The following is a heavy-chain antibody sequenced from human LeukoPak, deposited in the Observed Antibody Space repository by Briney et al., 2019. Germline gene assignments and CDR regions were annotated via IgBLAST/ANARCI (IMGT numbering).Heavy chain of an antibody. CDR1: GFTFSRHW. Sequence: PGGSLRLSCAVSGFTFSRHWMSWVRQAPGKGPEWLANIKQDGSEKYYVDSVEGRFTISRDNAKNSLYLQMNSLRAEDTAVYYCAKASRIVVAFDYWGQGTLVTVSS. J-gene: IGHJ4*02. CDR2: IKQDGSEK. D-gene: IGHD3-22*01. V-gene: IGHV3-7*03. CDR3: AKASRIVVAFDY.